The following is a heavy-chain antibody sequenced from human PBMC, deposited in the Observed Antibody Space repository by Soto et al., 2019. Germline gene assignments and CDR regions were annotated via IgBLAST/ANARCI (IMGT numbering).Heavy chain of an antibody. CDR3: ARESEQLTSNFDY. D-gene: IGHD5-18*01. CDR1: GFTFSRYR. CDR2: ISSTSNNL. V-gene: IGHV3-21*06. Sequence: GGSLRLSCAASGFTFSRYRFNWVGRAPGPGLEWVSYISSTSNNLYHRDPMNGPVTTSRDNSKHSLYLETNSVRAEDKAVYYCARESEQLTSNFDYWGQGTLVTVSS. J-gene: IGHJ4*02.